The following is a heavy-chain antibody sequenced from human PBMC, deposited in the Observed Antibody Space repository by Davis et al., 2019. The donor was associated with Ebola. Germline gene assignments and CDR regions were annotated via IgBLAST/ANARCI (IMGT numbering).Heavy chain of an antibody. D-gene: IGHD1-7*01. CDR3: YVQGYDTGTAN. Sequence: PSETLSLTCAVYGGSFSGYYWSWIRQPPGKGLEWIGEINHSGSTNYNPSLKSRVTISVDTSKNQFSLKLSSVTAADTAVYYCYVQGYDTGTANWGQGTLVTVSS. V-gene: IGHV4-34*01. J-gene: IGHJ4*02. CDR2: INHSGST. CDR1: GGSFSGYY.